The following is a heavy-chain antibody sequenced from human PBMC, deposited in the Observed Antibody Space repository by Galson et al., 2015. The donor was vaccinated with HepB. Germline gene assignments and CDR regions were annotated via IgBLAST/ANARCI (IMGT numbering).Heavy chain of an antibody. D-gene: IGHD5-18*01. Sequence: SLRLSCAASGFTFSSYSMNWVRQAPGKGLEWVSSISSSSSYIYYADSVKGRFTISRDNAKNSLYLQMDSLRAEDTAVYYCAKDPSWIQLWVFDYWGQGTLVTVSS. CDR1: GFTFSSYS. J-gene: IGHJ4*02. V-gene: IGHV3-21*01. CDR2: ISSSSSYI. CDR3: AKDPSWIQLWVFDY.